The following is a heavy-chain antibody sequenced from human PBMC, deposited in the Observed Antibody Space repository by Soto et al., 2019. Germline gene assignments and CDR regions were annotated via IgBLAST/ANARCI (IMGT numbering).Heavy chain of an antibody. V-gene: IGHV3-66*01. CDR3: ASGGNYDIWGWFDP. Sequence: EVQLVESGGGLVQPGGSLRLSYAASGFTVSSNYMIWVRQAPGKGLEWVSIIYSGGSTYYADSVKGRFTIYRDNSKNTLYLQMHSLRDEDTAVYYCASGGNYDIWGWFDPWGQGTLVTVSS. CDR2: IYSGGST. J-gene: IGHJ5*02. D-gene: IGHD3-9*01. CDR1: GFTVSSNY.